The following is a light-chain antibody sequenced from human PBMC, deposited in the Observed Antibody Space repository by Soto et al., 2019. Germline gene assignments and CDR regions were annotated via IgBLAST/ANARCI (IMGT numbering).Light chain of an antibody. J-gene: IGLJ2*01. V-gene: IGLV7-46*01. CDR1: TGAVTSGHY. Sequence: QAVVTQEPSLTVSPGGTATLTCGSSTGAVTSGHYPYWFQQKPGQAPRTLIYDTSNKHSWTPARFSGSLLGGKAALTLSGAQPEDEAEYYCLLSYSGARQGVFGGGTKLTVL. CDR2: DTS. CDR3: LLSYSGARQGV.